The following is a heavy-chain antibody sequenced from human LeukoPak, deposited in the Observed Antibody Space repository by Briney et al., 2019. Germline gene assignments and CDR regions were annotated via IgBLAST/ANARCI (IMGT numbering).Heavy chain of an antibody. CDR2: INSNIRST. V-gene: IGHV3-21*01. D-gene: IGHD5-24*01. CDR1: GFTFSSYS. J-gene: IGHJ6*02. Sequence: GVSLRLSCAASGFTFSSYSMNWVRQAPGKGLEWVSSINSNIRSTYYADSVKGRFTISRDNAKNTLYLQMNSLRAEDTAVYYCARGATTVYYYGMDVWGQGTTVTVSS. CDR3: ARGATTVYYYGMDV.